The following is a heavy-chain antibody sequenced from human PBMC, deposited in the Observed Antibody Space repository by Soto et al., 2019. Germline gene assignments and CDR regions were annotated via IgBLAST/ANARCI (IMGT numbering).Heavy chain of an antibody. D-gene: IGHD2-21*01. CDR1: GGSISSYY. Sequence: PSETLSLTCTVSGGSISSYYWSWIRQPPGKGLEWIGYIYYSGSTNYNPSLKSRVTISVDTSKNQFSLKLSSVTAADTAVYYCARGFRDWAYCGGDCRNVSYYYYMDVWGKGTTVTVSS. CDR3: ARGFRDWAYCGGDCRNVSYYYYMDV. J-gene: IGHJ6*03. CDR2: IYYSGST. V-gene: IGHV4-59*01.